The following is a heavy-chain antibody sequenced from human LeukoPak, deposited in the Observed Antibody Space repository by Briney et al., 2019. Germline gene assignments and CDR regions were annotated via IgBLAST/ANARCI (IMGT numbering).Heavy chain of an antibody. CDR2: ISGSGGST. J-gene: IGHJ6*02. CDR3: ANGVSGSYYYGMDV. D-gene: IGHD1-26*01. CDR1: GFTFSSYA. V-gene: IGHV3-23*01. Sequence: GGSLRLSCAASGFTFSSYAMSWVRQAPGKGLEWVSAISGSGGSTYYADSVKGRFTISRDNSKNTLYLQMNSLRAEDTAVYYCANGVSGSYYYGMDVWGRGTTVTVSS.